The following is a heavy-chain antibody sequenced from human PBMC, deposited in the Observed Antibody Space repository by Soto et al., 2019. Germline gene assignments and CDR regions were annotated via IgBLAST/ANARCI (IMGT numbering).Heavy chain of an antibody. D-gene: IGHD3-3*01. CDR1: GVRVSSTV. J-gene: IGHJ6*02. Sequence: PGGSLRLCCPGSGVRVSSTVVGGVRQDTGQGLEWVSVIYSGGSTYYADSVKGRFTISRDNSKNTLYLQMNSLRAEDTAVYYCARLGIWSGYSDYYYYGMDDWGQGTKVTVS. CDR2: IYSGGST. V-gene: IGHV3-53*01. CDR3: ARLGIWSGYSDYYYYGMDD.